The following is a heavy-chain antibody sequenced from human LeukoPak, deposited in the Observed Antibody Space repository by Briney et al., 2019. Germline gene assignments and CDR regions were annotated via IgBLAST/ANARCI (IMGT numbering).Heavy chain of an antibody. CDR1: GFTFSSYA. Sequence: QPGGSLRLSCAASGFTFSSYAMHWVRQAPGKGLEWVAVISYDGSNKYYADSVKGRFTISRDNSKNTLYLQMNSLRAEDTAVHYCASFKATVIASWGQGTLVTVSS. D-gene: IGHD2-21*01. CDR2: ISYDGSNK. CDR3: ASFKATVIAS. V-gene: IGHV3-30*04. J-gene: IGHJ5*02.